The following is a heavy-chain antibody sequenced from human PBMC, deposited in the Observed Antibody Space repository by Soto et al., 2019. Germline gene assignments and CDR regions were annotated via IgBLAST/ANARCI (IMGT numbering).Heavy chain of an antibody. J-gene: IGHJ3*01. V-gene: IGHV3-23*01. CDR1: GFTFKTYT. D-gene: IGHD1-26*01. CDR3: ARRASR. Sequence: PGGSLRLSCAASGFTFKTYTMNWVRQAPGQGLEWVSAIIGSGTDTYYADSVKGRFTISRDNANNSLFLQMNSLRAEDTAVYYCARRASRWGQGTMVTVSS. CDR2: IIGSGTDT.